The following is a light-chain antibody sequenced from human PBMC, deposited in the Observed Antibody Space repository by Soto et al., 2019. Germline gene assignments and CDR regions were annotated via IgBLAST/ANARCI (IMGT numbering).Light chain of an antibody. CDR1: NMGSKR. CDR2: YDS. CDR3: QVWASSSDPVV. V-gene: IGLV3-21*04. J-gene: IGLJ2*01. Sequence: SYELTQPPSVSGAPGKTARITCGGNNMGSKRVHWYQQKPGQAPVLVIYYDSDRPSRIPERFSGSNSGTTATLTLRRVEAWDEDDYCCQVWASSSDPVVFGGGTKPTVL.